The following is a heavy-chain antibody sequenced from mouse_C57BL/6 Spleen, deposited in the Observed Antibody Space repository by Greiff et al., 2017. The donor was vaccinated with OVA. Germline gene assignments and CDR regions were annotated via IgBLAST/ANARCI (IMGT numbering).Heavy chain of an antibody. CDR2: IDPSDSYT. V-gene: IGHV1-59*01. CDR3: AREGITTVVAGDY. J-gene: IGHJ2*01. Sequence: QVQLQQPGAELVRPGPSVKLSCKASGYTFTSYWMHWVKQRPGQGLEWIGVIDPSDSYTNYNQKFKGKATLTVDTSSSTAYMQLSSLTSEDSAVYYCAREGITTVVAGDYWGQGTTLTVSS. CDR1: GYTFTSYW. D-gene: IGHD1-1*01.